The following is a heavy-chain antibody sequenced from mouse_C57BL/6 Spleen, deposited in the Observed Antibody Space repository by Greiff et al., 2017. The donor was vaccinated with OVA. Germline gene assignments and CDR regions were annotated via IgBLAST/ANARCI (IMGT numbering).Heavy chain of an antibody. J-gene: IGHJ1*03. D-gene: IGHD3-1*01. Sequence: VQLQQPGPELVRPGSSVKLSCKASGYTFTSYWMHWVKQRPIQGLEWIGNIDPSDSETHYNQKFKDKATLTVDKSSSTAYMQISSLTSEDSEVYYCASSAGLRGYFDVWGTGTTVTVSS. CDR2: IDPSDSET. CDR1: GYTFTSYW. CDR3: ASSAGLRGYFDV. V-gene: IGHV1-52*01.